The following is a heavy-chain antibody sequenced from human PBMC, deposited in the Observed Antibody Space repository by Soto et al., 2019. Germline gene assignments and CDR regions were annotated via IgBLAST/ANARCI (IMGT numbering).Heavy chain of an antibody. V-gene: IGHV1-2*04. J-gene: IGHJ3*02. Sequence: ASVKVSCKASGYTFTGYYMHWVRQAPGQGLEWMGWINPNSGGTNYAQKFQGWVTMTRDTSISTAYMELSRLRSDDTAVYYRARDLGIAAAGNTAFDIWGQGTMVTVSS. D-gene: IGHD6-13*01. CDR2: INPNSGGT. CDR1: GYTFTGYY. CDR3: ARDLGIAAAGNTAFDI.